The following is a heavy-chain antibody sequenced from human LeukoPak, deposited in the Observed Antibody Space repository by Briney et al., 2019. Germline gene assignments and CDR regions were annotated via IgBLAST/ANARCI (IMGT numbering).Heavy chain of an antibody. D-gene: IGHD3-16*02. CDR3: VRAEHYDYVWGSYRKFNYFDY. CDR2: INHSGST. CDR1: GGSFSGYY. J-gene: IGHJ4*02. Sequence: PSETLSLTCAVYGGSFSGYYWSWIRQPPGKGLEWIGEINHSGSTNYNPSLKSRVTISVDTSKNQFSLKLSSVTAADTAVYYCVRAEHYDYVWGSYRKFNYFDYWGQGTLVTVSS. V-gene: IGHV4-34*01.